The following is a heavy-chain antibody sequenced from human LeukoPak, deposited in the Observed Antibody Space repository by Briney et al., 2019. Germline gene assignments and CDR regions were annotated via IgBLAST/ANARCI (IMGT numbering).Heavy chain of an antibody. CDR3: ARSAIWALNFDY. CDR2: INHSGST. J-gene: IGHJ4*02. Sequence: SETLSLTCAVYGGSFSGYYWSWIRQPPGKGLEWIGEINHSGSTNYNPSLKSRVTISVDTSKNQFSQKLSSVTAADTAVYYCARSAIWALNFDYWGQGTLVTVSS. V-gene: IGHV4-34*01. CDR1: GGSFSGYY. D-gene: IGHD3-9*01.